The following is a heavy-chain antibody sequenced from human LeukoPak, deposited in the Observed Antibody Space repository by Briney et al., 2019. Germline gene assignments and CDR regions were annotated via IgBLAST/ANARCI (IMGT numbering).Heavy chain of an antibody. J-gene: IGHJ4*02. V-gene: IGHV3-30-3*01. CDR2: ISYDGSNK. Sequence: GGSLRLSCAASGFTFSSYAMSWVRQAPGKGLEWVAVISYDGSNKYYADSVRGRFTISRDNSKNTLYLQMNSLRAEDTAVYYCASLVVVTAIRALTLDYWGQGTLVTVSS. D-gene: IGHD2-21*02. CDR3: ASLVVVTAIRALTLDY. CDR1: GFTFSSYA.